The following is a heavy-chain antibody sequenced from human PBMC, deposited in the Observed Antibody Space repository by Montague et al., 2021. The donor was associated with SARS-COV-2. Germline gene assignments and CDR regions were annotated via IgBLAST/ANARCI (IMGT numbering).Heavy chain of an antibody. Sequence: PALVTPTQTLTLTCTFSGFSLSTSGMCVSWIRQPPGKALEWLARTDWDDDKYYSTSLKTRLTISKDTSKNQVVLTMTNMDPVDTATYDCAREIAAAPDYWGQGTLVTVSS. CDR1: GFSLSTSGMC. V-gene: IGHV2-70*11. CDR3: AREIAAAPDY. CDR2: TDWDDDK. J-gene: IGHJ4*02. D-gene: IGHD6-13*01.